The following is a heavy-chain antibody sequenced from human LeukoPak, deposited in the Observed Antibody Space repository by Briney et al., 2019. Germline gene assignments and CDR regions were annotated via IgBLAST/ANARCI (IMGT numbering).Heavy chain of an antibody. Sequence: SETLSLTCTVSGGSIGWNYWSWIRQSAGKGLEWIGRIYKSGSTNYNPSFRSRVTMSVDTSKNQFSLSVTSVTAADTAVYYCAREEYFQDSNGYSYYFHSWGQGSLVTVSS. J-gene: IGHJ4*02. CDR1: GGSIGWNY. V-gene: IGHV4-4*07. CDR3: AREEYFQDSNGYSYYFHS. D-gene: IGHD3-22*01. CDR2: IYKSGST.